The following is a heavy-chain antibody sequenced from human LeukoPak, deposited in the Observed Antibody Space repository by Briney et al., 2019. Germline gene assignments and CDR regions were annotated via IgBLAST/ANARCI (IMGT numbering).Heavy chain of an antibody. CDR1: GLTFSSYA. Sequence: GGSLRLSCAASGLTFSSYAMHWVRQAPGKGLEWVAVISYDGSNKYYADSVKGRFTISRDNSKNTLYLQMNSLRAEDTAVYYCARGRRAGIAVAVNWGQGTLVTVSS. V-gene: IGHV3-30-3*01. CDR3: ARGRRAGIAVAVN. J-gene: IGHJ4*02. D-gene: IGHD6-19*01. CDR2: ISYDGSNK.